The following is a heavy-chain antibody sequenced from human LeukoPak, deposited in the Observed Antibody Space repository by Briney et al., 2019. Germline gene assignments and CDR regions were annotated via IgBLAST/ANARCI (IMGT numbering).Heavy chain of an antibody. CDR2: VNPTSGGT. D-gene: IGHD5-24*01. CDR1: GYTITGYY. CDR3: ARVVVRDANNYKDY. V-gene: IGHV1-2*02. J-gene: IGHJ4*02. Sequence: ASVKVSCQASGYTITGYYMHWVRQAPGQGLEWMGWVNPTSGGTNYAQKFQGRVTMTRDTSISTAYMELSRLRSDDTAVYYCARVVVRDANNYKDYWGQGTLVTVSS.